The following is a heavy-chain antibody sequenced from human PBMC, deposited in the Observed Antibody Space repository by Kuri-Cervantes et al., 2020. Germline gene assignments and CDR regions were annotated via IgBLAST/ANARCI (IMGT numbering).Heavy chain of an antibody. V-gene: IGHV3-7*04. CDR1: GFTFSSYW. CDR3: ARGHSSGYYYYFDY. CDR2: IKQDGSEK. D-gene: IGHD3-22*01. J-gene: IGHJ4*02. Sequence: GESLKISCAASGFTFSSYWMSWVRQAPGKGLEWVANIKQDGSEKYYVDSVKGRFTISRDNAKNSLYLQMNSLRAEDTAAYYCARGHSSGYYYYFDYWGQGTLVTVSS.